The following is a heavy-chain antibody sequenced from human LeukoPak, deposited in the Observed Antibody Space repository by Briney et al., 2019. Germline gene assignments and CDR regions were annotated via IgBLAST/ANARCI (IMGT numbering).Heavy chain of an antibody. V-gene: IGHV3-11*04. Sequence: PGGSLRLSCAASGFTFSDYYMSWIRQAPGKGLEWVSYISRSSDIIHYADSVKGRFTISRDNSKNTLYLQMNSLRAEDSAVYYCARARLSIVVVTAIHYWGQGTLVTVSS. D-gene: IGHD2-21*02. CDR3: ARARLSIVVVTAIHY. CDR2: ISRSSDII. CDR1: GFTFSDYY. J-gene: IGHJ4*02.